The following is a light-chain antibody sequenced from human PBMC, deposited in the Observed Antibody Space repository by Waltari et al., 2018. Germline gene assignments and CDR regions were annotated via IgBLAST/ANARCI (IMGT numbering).Light chain of an antibody. J-gene: IGKJ5*01. CDR1: QPILYSSNNRNY. CDR2: RAS. Sequence: DIVMTQSPDSLAVSLGERATINCKSSQPILYSSNNRNYLAWYQQKPGQPPRLLIYRASTRESGVPDRFSGSGSGTHFTLTISSLQAEDVAVYYCQQYYSNPITFGQGTRLEI. V-gene: IGKV4-1*01. CDR3: QQYYSNPIT.